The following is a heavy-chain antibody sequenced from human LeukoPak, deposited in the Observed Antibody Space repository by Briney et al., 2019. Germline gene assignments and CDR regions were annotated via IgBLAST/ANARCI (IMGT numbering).Heavy chain of an antibody. CDR3: AKHFREYDDFDRSGYQ. CDR2: ITASGTNT. Sequence: GGSLRLSCVVSGFIFDRFAMDWVRQVPGKGLEWVSLITASGTNTYYADSVKGRFTISRVNSKNTLYLQMTSLRAEDTAIYFCAKHFREYDDFDRSGYQWGQGTRVTVSS. V-gene: IGHV3-23*01. D-gene: IGHD3-22*01. J-gene: IGHJ4*02. CDR1: GFIFDRFA.